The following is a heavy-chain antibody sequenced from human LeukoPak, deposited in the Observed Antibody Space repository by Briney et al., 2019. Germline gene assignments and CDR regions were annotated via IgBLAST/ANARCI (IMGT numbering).Heavy chain of an antibody. CDR2: IYPGDSDT. V-gene: IGHV5-51*01. CDR1: GSIFTSYW. CDR3: ARHGPLLEWFTDY. J-gene: IGHJ4*02. Sequence: HGASLKISCKGSGSIFTSYWIGWVRQLPGKGQELMGIIYPGDSDTRYSPSFPGQGTLSADKSISPAYLQWSSLKASDTAMYYCARHGPLLEWFTDYWGQGTLVTVSS. D-gene: IGHD3-3*01.